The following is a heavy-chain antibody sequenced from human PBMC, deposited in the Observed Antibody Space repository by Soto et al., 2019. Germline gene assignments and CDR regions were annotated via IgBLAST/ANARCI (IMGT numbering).Heavy chain of an antibody. V-gene: IGHV4-39*01. Sequence: SAALSPSCTFSPGATSSGRTYWRWLRQHPGQGLEWLGTIYSLGNTYYNPSLQSRVTISVDKSKSQLFLKLSSVTAPDTAVYYCGRQIYDSSGYYYAYWGQGTLVTVSS. D-gene: IGHD3-22*01. CDR2: IYSLGNT. CDR3: GRQIYDSSGYYYAY. J-gene: IGHJ4*02. CDR1: PGATSSGRTY.